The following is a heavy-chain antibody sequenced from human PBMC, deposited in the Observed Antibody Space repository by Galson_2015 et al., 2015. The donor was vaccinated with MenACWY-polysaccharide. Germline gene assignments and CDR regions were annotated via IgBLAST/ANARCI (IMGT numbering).Heavy chain of an antibody. CDR2: ISYDDGTYDRIYK. Sequence: SLRLSCAVSGFSFTSYALHWVCQAPGKGLESVAFISYDDGTYDRIYKFYGDSVKGRFTISRDNSKSTLYLQMNSVRDDDTGVYYSAREGRLVRYTNCLDYWSQRTLVTISA. CDR1: GFSFTSYA. CDR3: AREGRLVRYTNCLDY. D-gene: IGHD2-8*01. V-gene: IGHV3-30*04. J-gene: IGHJ4*02.